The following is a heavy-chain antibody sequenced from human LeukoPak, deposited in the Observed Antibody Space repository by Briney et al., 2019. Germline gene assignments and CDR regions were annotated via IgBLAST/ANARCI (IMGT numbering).Heavy chain of an antibody. V-gene: IGHV1-3*01. Sequence: ASVMVSCKATGHISTTYDIDWVRQAPGQGLEWMGWSNAGNGNIKYSQKFQGRVTITGDTSASTAYMELSSLRSEDTAVYYCARGYCSSTSCYMDVWGQGTTVTVSS. D-gene: IGHD2-2*01. CDR1: GHISTTYD. CDR3: ARGYCSSTSCYMDV. CDR2: SNAGNGNI. J-gene: IGHJ6*02.